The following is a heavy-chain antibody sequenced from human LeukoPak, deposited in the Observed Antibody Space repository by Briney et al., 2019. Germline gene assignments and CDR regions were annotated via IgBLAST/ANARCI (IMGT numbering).Heavy chain of an antibody. D-gene: IGHD3-10*01. CDR2: MTGSGSYI. CDR3: ARRGDDFYGMDV. Sequence: GGSLRLSCAASGFAFSSYSMNWVRQAPGKGLEWVSSMTGSGSYIYYAGSVKGRFTISRDNAKNSLYLQMTSLRAEDTAVYYCARRGDDFYGMDVWGQGTTVTVSS. V-gene: IGHV3-21*01. CDR1: GFAFSSYS. J-gene: IGHJ6*02.